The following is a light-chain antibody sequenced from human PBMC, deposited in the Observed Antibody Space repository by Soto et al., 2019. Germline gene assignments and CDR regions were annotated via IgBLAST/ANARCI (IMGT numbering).Light chain of an antibody. J-gene: IGKJ1*01. Sequence: DIQMTQSPSSLSASVGDRVTVTCRASQSISSCLNWYQQKPGKAPKLLIYAASSLQSGVPSRFSGSGSGTDFTLTISSLQPEEFATYYCQQSYSTPWTFGQGTKVDIK. CDR2: AAS. CDR3: QQSYSTPWT. V-gene: IGKV1-39*01. CDR1: QSISSC.